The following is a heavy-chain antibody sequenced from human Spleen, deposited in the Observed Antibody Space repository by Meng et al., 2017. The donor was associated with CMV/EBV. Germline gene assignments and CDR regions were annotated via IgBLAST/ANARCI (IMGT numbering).Heavy chain of an antibody. CDR2: INPNSGGT. CDR1: GYTFTGYY. D-gene: IGHD1-26*01. CDR3: AREWELALDY. V-gene: IGHV1-2*02. J-gene: IGHJ4*02. Sequence: VSCKASGYTFTGYYMHWVRQAPGQGLEWMGWINPNSGGTNYAQKFQGRVTTTRDTSISTAYMELSRLRSDDTAAYYCAREWELALDYWGQGTLVTVSS.